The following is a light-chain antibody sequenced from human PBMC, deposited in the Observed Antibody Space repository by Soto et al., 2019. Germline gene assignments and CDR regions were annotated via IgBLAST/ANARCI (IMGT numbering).Light chain of an antibody. V-gene: IGKV1-5*01. CDR3: QQYNSYSSWT. J-gene: IGKJ1*01. Sequence: DIQMTQSPSTLSASVGDRVTITCRASQNINFYLAWYQQKPGKAPQILLFDVSRLASGVPSRFSGSGSGTVFTLTISSLQPDDFVTYYCQQYNSYSSWTFGLGTKVDIK. CDR2: DVS. CDR1: QNINFY.